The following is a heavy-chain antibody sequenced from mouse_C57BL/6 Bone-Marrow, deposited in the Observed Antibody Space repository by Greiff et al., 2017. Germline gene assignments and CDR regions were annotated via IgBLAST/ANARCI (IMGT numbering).Heavy chain of an antibody. CDR2: IHPNSGST. CDR1: GYTFTSYW. CDR3: ARITTVVAEGYAMDY. Sequence: QVQLQQPGAELVKPGASVKLSCKASGYTFTSYWMHWVKQRPGQGLEWIGMIHPNSGSTNYNEKFKSKATLTVDKSSSTAYMQLSSLTSEDSAVDYCARITTVVAEGYAMDYWGEGTSVTVSS. D-gene: IGHD1-1*01. V-gene: IGHV1-64*01. J-gene: IGHJ4*01.